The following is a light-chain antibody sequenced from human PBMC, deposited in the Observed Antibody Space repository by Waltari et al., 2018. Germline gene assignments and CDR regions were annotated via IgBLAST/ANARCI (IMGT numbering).Light chain of an antibody. CDR2: DVN. CDR1: SSDVGDYNS. CDR3: CSYAGTYTYV. V-gene: IGLV2-11*01. J-gene: IGLJ1*01. Sequence: QSALTQPRSVSGSPGQSVTISCTGTSSDVGDYNSVSWYQHHPGKVPKLMIYDVNKRPSGCPDRCAGFKSGRTAVLTISGLQVDDEADDYCCSYAGTYTYVFGTGTEVTVL.